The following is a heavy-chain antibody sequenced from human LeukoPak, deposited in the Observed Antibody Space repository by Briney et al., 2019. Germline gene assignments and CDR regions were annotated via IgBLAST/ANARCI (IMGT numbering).Heavy chain of an antibody. CDR3: TRNTVTVHFDY. V-gene: IGHV3-49*03. D-gene: IGHD4-17*01. CDR1: GLTFDDYA. CDR2: IRSKAFGGTP. J-gene: IGHJ4*02. Sequence: GGSLRLSCSASGLTFDDYAVSWFRQAPGKGLEWVGFIRSKAFGGTPEYAASVRGRFTISRDDSKSIAYLQMNSLKTEDTAVYYCTRNTVTVHFDYWSQGTLVTVSS.